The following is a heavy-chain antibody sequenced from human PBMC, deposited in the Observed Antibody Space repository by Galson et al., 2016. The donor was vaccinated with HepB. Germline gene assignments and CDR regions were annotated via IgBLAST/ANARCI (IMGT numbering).Heavy chain of an antibody. CDR2: IFYSGTT. CDR1: RGSISGNY. Sequence: SETLSLTCTVSRGSISGNYWSWIRQSPGKGLEWIGHIFYSGTTYYNPSLKSRVAISVDTSRNQFSLRLTSVTAADTAVYYCARHRGGYSTWCFDPWGQGTLVTVSS. J-gene: IGHJ5*02. CDR3: ARHRGGYSTWCFDP. V-gene: IGHV4-59*01. D-gene: IGHD3-3*01.